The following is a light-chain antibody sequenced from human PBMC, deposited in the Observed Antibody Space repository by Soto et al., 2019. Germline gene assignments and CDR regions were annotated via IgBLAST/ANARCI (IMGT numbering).Light chain of an antibody. CDR1: QSISNY. CDR3: QQYYRSSIT. Sequence: DIQMTQSPSSLSASVGDRVTITCRASQSISNYLNWYQQKPGKAPKVLIYAASNLQSGVPSRFSDSGSGTEFTLTISSLQPDDFATYYCQQYYRSSITFGQGTRLEIK. V-gene: IGKV1-39*01. CDR2: AAS. J-gene: IGKJ5*01.